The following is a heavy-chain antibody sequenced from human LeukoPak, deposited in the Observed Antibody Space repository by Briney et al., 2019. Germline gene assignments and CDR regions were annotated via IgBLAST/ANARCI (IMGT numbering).Heavy chain of an antibody. CDR1: GGSFSGYY. V-gene: IGHV4-34*01. Sequence: SETLSLTCAVYGGSFSGYYWSWIRQPPGKGLEWIGEINHSGSTNYNPSLKSRVTISVDKSKNQFSLKLSSVTAADTAVYYCAGAYCGGDCYSGRAFDIWGQGTMVTVSS. J-gene: IGHJ3*02. CDR2: INHSGST. CDR3: AGAYCGGDCYSGRAFDI. D-gene: IGHD2-21*02.